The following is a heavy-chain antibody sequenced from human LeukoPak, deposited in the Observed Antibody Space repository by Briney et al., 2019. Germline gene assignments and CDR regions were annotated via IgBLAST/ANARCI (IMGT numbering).Heavy chain of an antibody. CDR3: AKIPYYDFWSGSSFDP. V-gene: IGHV1-18*01. J-gene: IGHJ5*02. CDR1: GYTFTSYG. D-gene: IGHD3-3*01. Sequence: ASVKVSCKASGYTFTSYGISWVRQAPGQGLEWMGWISAYNGNTNYAQKLQGRVTMTTDTSTSTAYMELRSLRSDDTAVYYCAKIPYYDFWSGSSFDPWGQGTLVTVSS. CDR2: ISAYNGNT.